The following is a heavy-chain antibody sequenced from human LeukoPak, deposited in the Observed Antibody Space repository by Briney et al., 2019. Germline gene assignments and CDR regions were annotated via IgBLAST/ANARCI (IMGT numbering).Heavy chain of an antibody. Sequence: GGSLRLSCAASGFTFSSYAMHWVRQAPGKGLEWVAVISYDGSNEYYADSVKGRFTISRDNSKNTLYLQMNSLRAEDTAVYYCARGPPRLNWFDPWGQGTLVTVSS. V-gene: IGHV3-30*04. CDR2: ISYDGSNE. CDR1: GFTFSSYA. J-gene: IGHJ5*02. D-gene: IGHD6-25*01. CDR3: ARGPPRLNWFDP.